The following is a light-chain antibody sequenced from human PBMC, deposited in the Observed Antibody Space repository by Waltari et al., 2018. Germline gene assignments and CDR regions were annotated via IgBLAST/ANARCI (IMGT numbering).Light chain of an antibody. CDR3: QQYSSYPYT. V-gene: IGKV1-9*01. Sequence: DIQLTQSPSFLSASVGDRVTITCRSSQGISSYLAWYQQKPGKAPKLRIHTASTLQGGVPSRFSGSGSGTDFTLTISSLQPEDVAVYYCQQYSSYPYTFGQGTKLKIQ. CDR1: QGISSY. J-gene: IGKJ2*01. CDR2: TAS.